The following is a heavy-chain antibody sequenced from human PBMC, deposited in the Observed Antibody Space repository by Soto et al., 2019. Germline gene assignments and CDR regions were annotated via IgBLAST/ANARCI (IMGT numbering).Heavy chain of an antibody. CDR2: IYSSGRT. D-gene: IGHD3-16*01. CDR3: ARMGLHWGELSRNWFDP. V-gene: IGHV4-31*03. Sequence: QVQLQESGPGLVKASQTLSLTCRLSGGSINYGEFYWNWIRKSPGKGLEWIGYIYSSGRTHYNPSLKSRVKISLYTSNNLLSLSLRSVTAADTAVDYWARMGLHWGELSRNWFDPWGRGTLVTVSS. CDR1: GGSINYGEFY. J-gene: IGHJ5*02.